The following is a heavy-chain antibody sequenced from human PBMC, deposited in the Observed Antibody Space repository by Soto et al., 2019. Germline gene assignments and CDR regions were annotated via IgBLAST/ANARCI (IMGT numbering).Heavy chain of an antibody. CDR3: ARDPQGYCSGGSCYLGY. J-gene: IGHJ4*02. CDR2: ISAYNGNT. V-gene: IGHV1-18*04. CDR1: GYTFTSYG. Sequence: EASVKVSCKASGYTFTSYGISWVRQAPGQGLEWMGWISAYNGNTNYAQKLQGRVTMTTDTSTSTAYMELRSLRSDDTAVYYCARDPQGYCSGGSCYLGYWGQGTLVTVSS. D-gene: IGHD2-15*01.